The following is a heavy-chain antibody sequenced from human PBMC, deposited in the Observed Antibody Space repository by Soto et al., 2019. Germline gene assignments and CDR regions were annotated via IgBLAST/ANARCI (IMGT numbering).Heavy chain of an antibody. V-gene: IGHV3-11*01. CDR1: GFTFSNYY. J-gene: IGHJ4*02. D-gene: IGHD5-12*01. Sequence: QVQLVESGGGLVKPGGSLRLSCAASGFTFSNYYMSWIRQAPGKGLEWVSYISSSTNIIHYADSVKGRFTISMDNAKNSLYLQMNSLRVEDTAVYYCARVPPRDGYNFDYWGQGTLVTVSS. CDR2: ISSSTNII. CDR3: ARVPPRDGYNFDY.